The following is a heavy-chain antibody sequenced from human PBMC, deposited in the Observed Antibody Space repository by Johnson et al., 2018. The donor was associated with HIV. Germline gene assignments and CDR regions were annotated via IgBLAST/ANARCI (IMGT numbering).Heavy chain of an antibody. V-gene: IGHV3-30*18. D-gene: IGHD4-11*01. J-gene: IGHJ3*02. CDR3: AKMEFDYSNYAAPLSLHDAFDI. CDR1: GFTFSSYA. CDR2: ISYDGSNK. Sequence: QVQLVESGGGLVQPGGSLRLSCAASGFTFSSYAMHWVRQAPGKGLEWVAVISYDGSNKYYADSVKGRFTISRDNSNNTLYLQMNSLRAEDTAVYYCAKMEFDYSNYAAPLSLHDAFDIWGQGTMVTVSS.